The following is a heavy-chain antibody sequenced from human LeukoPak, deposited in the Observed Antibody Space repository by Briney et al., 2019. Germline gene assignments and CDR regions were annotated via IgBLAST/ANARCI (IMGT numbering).Heavy chain of an antibody. D-gene: IGHD4-23*01. CDR2: IGTAGDT. CDR1: GFTFSSYD. CDR3: AREAIFTSITPSDY. J-gene: IGHJ4*02. V-gene: IGHV3-13*03. Sequence: GGSLRLSCAACGFTFSSYDMHWVRQATGKGLEWVSAIGTAGDTYYPGSVKGQFTISRENAKNSLYLQMNSLRAEDTAVYYCAREAIFTSITPSDYWGQGTLVTVSS.